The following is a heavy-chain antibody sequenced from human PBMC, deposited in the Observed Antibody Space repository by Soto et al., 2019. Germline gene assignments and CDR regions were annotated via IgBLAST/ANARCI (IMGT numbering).Heavy chain of an antibody. D-gene: IGHD4-4*01. CDR1: GFTFSSYA. J-gene: IGHJ3*02. V-gene: IGHV3-30-3*01. CDR2: ISYDGSNK. CDR3: ASPVNALGAFDI. Sequence: QVQLVESGGGVVQPGRSLRLSCAASGFTFSSYAMHWVRQAPGKGLEWVAVISYDGSNKYYADSVKGRFTISRDNSKNTLYLQMNSLRAEVTAVYYCASPVNALGAFDIWGQGTMVTVSS.